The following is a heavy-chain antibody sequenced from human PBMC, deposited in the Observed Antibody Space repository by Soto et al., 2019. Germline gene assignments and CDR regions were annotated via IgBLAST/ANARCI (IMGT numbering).Heavy chain of an antibody. V-gene: IGHV6-1*01. D-gene: IGHD2-2*01. Sequence: SQTLSLTCAISGDSVSSNSAAWNWIRQSPSRGLEWLGRTYYRSKWYNDYAVSVKSRITINPDTSKNQFSLQLNSVTPEDTAVYYCARDVPVVPAAELPYYYYGMDVWGQGTTVTVSS. CDR2: TYYRSKWYN. CDR1: GDSVSSNSAA. CDR3: ARDVPVVPAAELPYYYYGMDV. J-gene: IGHJ6*02.